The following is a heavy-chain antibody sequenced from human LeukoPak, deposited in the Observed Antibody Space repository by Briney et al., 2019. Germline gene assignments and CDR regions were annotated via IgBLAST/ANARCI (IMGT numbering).Heavy chain of an antibody. Sequence: YPSETLSLTCAVYGGSFSGYYWSWIRQPPGKGLEWIGEINHSGSTNYNPSLKSRVTISVDTSKNQFSLKLSSVTAADTAVYYCARAIRGYSYGYHIPAYHYMDVWGKGTTVTVSS. V-gene: IGHV4-34*01. CDR2: INHSGST. J-gene: IGHJ6*03. CDR1: GGSFSGYY. D-gene: IGHD5-18*01. CDR3: ARAIRGYSYGYHIPAYHYMDV.